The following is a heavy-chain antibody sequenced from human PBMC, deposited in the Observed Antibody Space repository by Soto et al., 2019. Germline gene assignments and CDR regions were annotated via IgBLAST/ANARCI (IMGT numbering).Heavy chain of an antibody. CDR2: ISGSGGST. V-gene: IGHV3-23*01. CDR3: ARDPPATRHGMDV. J-gene: IGHJ6*02. Sequence: GGSLRLSCAASGFTFSSYGMSWVRQAPGKGLEWVSSISGSGGSTYYADSVRGRFTISRDNSKNTLYLQMKSLRAEDTAVYYCARDPPATRHGMDVWGQGNTVTVSS. CDR1: GFTFSSYG.